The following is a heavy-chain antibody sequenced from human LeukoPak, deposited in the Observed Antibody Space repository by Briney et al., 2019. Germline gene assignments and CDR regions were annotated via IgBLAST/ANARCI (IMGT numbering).Heavy chain of an antibody. V-gene: IGHV3-30*02. J-gene: IGHJ5*02. CDR2: IRYDGSNK. Sequence: GGSLRLSCAASGFTFSSYGMHWVRQAPGKGLERVAFIRYDGSNKYYADSVKGRFTISRDNSKNTLYLQMNSLRAEDTAVYYCAKRVYYDILTGSPFDPWGQGTLVTVSS. D-gene: IGHD3-9*01. CDR1: GFTFSSYG. CDR3: AKRVYYDILTGSPFDP.